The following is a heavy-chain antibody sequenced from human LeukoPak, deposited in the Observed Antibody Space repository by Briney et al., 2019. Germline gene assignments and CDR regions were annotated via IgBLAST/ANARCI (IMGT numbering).Heavy chain of an antibody. CDR1: GGSFSGYY. CDR3: ARGRTNYYDSSGYYLPYFDY. J-gene: IGHJ4*02. D-gene: IGHD3-22*01. CDR2: INHSGST. V-gene: IGHV4-34*01. Sequence: SETLSLTCAVYGGSFSGYYWSWIRQPPGKGLEWIGEINHSGSTNYNPSLKSQATISVDTSKNQFSLKLSSVTAADTAVYYCARGRTNYYDSSGYYLPYFDYWGQGTLVTVSS.